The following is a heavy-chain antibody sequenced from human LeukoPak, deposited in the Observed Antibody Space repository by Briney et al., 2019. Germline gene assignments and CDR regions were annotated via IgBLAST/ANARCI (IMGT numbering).Heavy chain of an antibody. V-gene: IGHV3-33*08. Sequence: GGSLRLSCAASGFTFSTYGMHWVRQAPGKGLEWVAVIWYDGSNKYYADSVKGRFTVSRDNSKNTLYLQMNSLRAEDTAVYYCARSMAAADYWGQGTLVTVSS. CDR2: IWYDGSNK. D-gene: IGHD6-13*01. J-gene: IGHJ4*02. CDR3: ARSMAAADY. CDR1: GFTFSTYG.